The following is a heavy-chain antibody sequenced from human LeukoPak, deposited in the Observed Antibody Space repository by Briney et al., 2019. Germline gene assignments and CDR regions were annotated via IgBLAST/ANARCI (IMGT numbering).Heavy chain of an antibody. Sequence: GGSLRLSCAVSGFTFSSYAMSWVRQAPGKGLEWVSAISGSGGSTYYADSVRGRFTISRDNSKNTLYLQMNSLRAEDTAVYYCAKVSVVVVAATNDYWGQGTLVTVSS. CDR1: GFTFSSYA. J-gene: IGHJ4*02. D-gene: IGHD2-15*01. V-gene: IGHV3-23*01. CDR3: AKVSVVVVAATNDY. CDR2: ISGSGGST.